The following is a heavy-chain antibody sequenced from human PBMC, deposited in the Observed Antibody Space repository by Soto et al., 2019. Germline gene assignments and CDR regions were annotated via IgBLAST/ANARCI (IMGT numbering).Heavy chain of an antibody. CDR1: GGTFSSYT. Sequence: QVQLVQSGAEVKKPGSSVKVSCKASGGTFSSYTISWVRQAPGQGLEWMGRIIPILGIANYAQKFQGRVTITADKSTSTAYLELSSLRSEDTAVYYCATRLEPRPYFDYWGPGTLVTVSS. CDR2: IIPILGIA. D-gene: IGHD1-1*01. V-gene: IGHV1-69*02. CDR3: ATRLEPRPYFDY. J-gene: IGHJ4*02.